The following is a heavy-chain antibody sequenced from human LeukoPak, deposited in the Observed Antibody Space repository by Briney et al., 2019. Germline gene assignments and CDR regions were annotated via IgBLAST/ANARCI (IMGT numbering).Heavy chain of an antibody. D-gene: IGHD3-16*01. CDR1: GFTFSSSW. V-gene: IGHV3-74*01. CDR3: ARDPGYESWSPFWGGMDV. J-gene: IGHJ6*04. Sequence: PGGSLRLSCAASGFTFSSSWMHWVRQAPGKGLVWVSRITRDGSSTTYADSVKGRFTTSGDNAKNTLYLQMDSLGDDDTAVYYCARDPGYESWSPFWGGMDVWGNGTTVIVSS. CDR2: ITRDGSST.